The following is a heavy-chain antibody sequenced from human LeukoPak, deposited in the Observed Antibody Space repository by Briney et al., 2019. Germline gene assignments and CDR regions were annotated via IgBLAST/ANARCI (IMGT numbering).Heavy chain of an antibody. CDR3: ARDHEPPYSSSWYGY. CDR2: ISAYNSNT. V-gene: IGHV1-18*01. CDR1: GYTFTSYG. D-gene: IGHD6-13*01. Sequence: ASVKVSCKASGYTFTSYGISWVRQAPGQGLEWMGWISAYNSNTNYAQKLQGRVTMTTDTSTSTAYMELRSLRSDDTAVYYCARDHEPPYSSSWYGYWGQGTLVTVSS. J-gene: IGHJ4*02.